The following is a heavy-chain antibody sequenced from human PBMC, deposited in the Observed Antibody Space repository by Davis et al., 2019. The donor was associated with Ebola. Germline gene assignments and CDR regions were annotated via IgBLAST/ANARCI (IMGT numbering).Heavy chain of an antibody. V-gene: IGHV5-51*01. Sequence: GESLKISCQGSGYSFTNYWIGWVRQMPGKGLEWLGVIYPGDSDARYSPSFQGQVIMSADKSISTAYLQWSSLKASDTAMYYCARRIRGMPAAGTLEFDPWGQGTLVTVSS. CDR3: ARRIRGMPAAGTLEFDP. CDR1: GYSFTNYW. J-gene: IGHJ5*02. CDR2: IYPGDSDA. D-gene: IGHD6-13*01.